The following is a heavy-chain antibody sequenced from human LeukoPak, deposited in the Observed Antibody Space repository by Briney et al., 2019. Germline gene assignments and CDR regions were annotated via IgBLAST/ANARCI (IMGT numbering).Heavy chain of an antibody. V-gene: IGHV5-51*01. Sequence: GESLKISCKGSGYRFTSYWIGWVRQMPGKGLEWMGIIYPGDSDTRYSPSFQGQVTISADKSISTAYLQWSSLKASDTAMYYCATLSGYDANYYYYYMDVWGKGTTVTVSS. J-gene: IGHJ6*03. CDR2: IYPGDSDT. D-gene: IGHD5-12*01. CDR1: GYRFTSYW. CDR3: ATLSGYDANYYYYYMDV.